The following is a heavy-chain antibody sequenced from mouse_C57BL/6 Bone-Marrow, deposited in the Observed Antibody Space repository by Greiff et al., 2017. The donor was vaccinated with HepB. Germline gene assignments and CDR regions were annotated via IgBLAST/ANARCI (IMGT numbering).Heavy chain of an antibody. D-gene: IGHD1-1*01. Sequence: EVKVVESGGDLVKPGGSLKLSCAASGFTFSSYGMSWVRQTPDKRLEWVATISSGGSYTYYPDSVKGRFTISRDNAKNTLYLQMSSLKSEDTAMYYCARHLYYYGSSYCYFDYWGQGTTLTVSS. CDR2: ISSGGSYT. CDR3: ARHLYYYGSSYCYFDY. V-gene: IGHV5-6*01. J-gene: IGHJ2*01. CDR1: GFTFSSYG.